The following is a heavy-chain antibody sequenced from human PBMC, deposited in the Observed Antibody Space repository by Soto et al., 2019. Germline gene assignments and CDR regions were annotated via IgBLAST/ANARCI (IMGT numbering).Heavy chain of an antibody. Sequence: ASVKVSCKASGYTFTSYAMHWVRQAPGQRLEWMGWINAGNGNTKYSQKFQGRVTITRDTSASTAYMELSSLRSEDTAVYYCARLGRTKYYYDSSGYTGFDYWGQGTLVT. CDR2: INAGNGNT. CDR3: ARLGRTKYYYDSSGYTGFDY. V-gene: IGHV1-3*01. D-gene: IGHD3-22*01. CDR1: GYTFTSYA. J-gene: IGHJ4*02.